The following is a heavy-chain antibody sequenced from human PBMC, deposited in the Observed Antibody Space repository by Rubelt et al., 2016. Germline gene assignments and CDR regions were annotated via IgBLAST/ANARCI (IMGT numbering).Heavy chain of an antibody. CDR2: INAGNGNT. D-gene: IGHD5-18*01. V-gene: IGHV1-3*01. CDR1: GYTFTSYA. J-gene: IGHJ2*01. Sequence: QVQLVQSGAEVKKPGASVKVSCKASGYTFTSYAMHWVRQAPGQRLEWMGWINAGNGNTKYSQKCQGRVTITRDTSADTAYMELSSLRPEDTAVYYCARSKDTAMVTDADWYFDLWGRGTLVTVSS. CDR3: ARSKDTAMVTDADWYFDL.